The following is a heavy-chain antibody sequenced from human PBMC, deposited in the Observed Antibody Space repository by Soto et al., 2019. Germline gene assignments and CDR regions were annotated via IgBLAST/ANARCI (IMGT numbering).Heavy chain of an antibody. CDR2: ISAYNGNT. Sequence: ASVKVSCKVSGYTFTSYGISWVRQAPGQGLEWMGWISAYNGNTNYAQKLQGRVTMTTDTSTSTAYMELRSLRSDDTAVYYCAGPMGYCSSTSCQNPSYGMDVWGQGTTVTVSS. D-gene: IGHD2-2*01. V-gene: IGHV1-18*01. CDR3: AGPMGYCSSTSCQNPSYGMDV. CDR1: GYTFTSYG. J-gene: IGHJ6*02.